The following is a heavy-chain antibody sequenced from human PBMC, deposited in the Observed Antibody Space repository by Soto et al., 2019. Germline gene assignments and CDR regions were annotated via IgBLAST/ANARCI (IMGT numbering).Heavy chain of an antibody. Sequence: SETLSLTCTVSGGSISSYYWGWIRQPPGKGLEWIGYIYYSGSTNYNPSLKSRVTISVDTSKNQFSLKLSSVTAADTAVYYCARFDSSGYLSAYYYYGMDVWXQGTTVT. CDR2: IYYSGST. V-gene: IGHV4-59*01. J-gene: IGHJ6*02. CDR3: ARFDSSGYLSAYYYYGMDV. D-gene: IGHD3-22*01. CDR1: GGSISSYY.